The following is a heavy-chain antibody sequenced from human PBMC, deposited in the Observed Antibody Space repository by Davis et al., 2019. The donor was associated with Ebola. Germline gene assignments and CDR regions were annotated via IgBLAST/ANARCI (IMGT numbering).Heavy chain of an antibody. CDR2: ISSSGNYI. CDR3: VRSIITFSEPFEI. J-gene: IGHJ3*02. V-gene: IGHV3-21*01. CDR1: GFTLTGYT. D-gene: IGHD3-16*01. Sequence: GESLKISCAASGFTLTGYTMNWLRQAPGQGLEWVASISSSGNYIFYADSVKGRFTTSRDNAKNSVFLQMRSLRADDTAMYYCVRSIITFSEPFEIWGQGTMVTVSS.